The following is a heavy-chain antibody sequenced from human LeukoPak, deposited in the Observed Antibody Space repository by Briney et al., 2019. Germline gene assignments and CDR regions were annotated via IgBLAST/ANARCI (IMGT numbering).Heavy chain of an antibody. Sequence: GGSLRLSCAASGFTFSDYYMSWIRQAPGKGLEWVSYISGSGSTIYYADSVKGRFTISRDNAKNSLYLQMNSPRAEDTAVYYCARAAVAGTWYFDLWGRGTLVTVSS. CDR1: GFTFSDYY. D-gene: IGHD6-19*01. V-gene: IGHV3-11*04. CDR3: ARAAVAGTWYFDL. J-gene: IGHJ2*01. CDR2: ISGSGSTI.